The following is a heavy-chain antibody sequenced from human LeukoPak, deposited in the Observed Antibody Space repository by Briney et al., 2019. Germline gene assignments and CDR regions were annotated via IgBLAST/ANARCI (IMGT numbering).Heavy chain of an antibody. J-gene: IGHJ6*02. Sequence: ASVKVSCKASGYTFTSYYMHWVRQAPGQGLEWMGLINPSGGSTSYAQKFQGRVTMTRDTSTSTVYMELSSLRSEDTAVYYCARDLEVRGVTSYGMDVWGQGTTVTVSS. V-gene: IGHV1-46*01. D-gene: IGHD3-10*01. CDR1: GYTFTSYY. CDR3: ARDLEVRGVTSYGMDV. CDR2: INPSGGST.